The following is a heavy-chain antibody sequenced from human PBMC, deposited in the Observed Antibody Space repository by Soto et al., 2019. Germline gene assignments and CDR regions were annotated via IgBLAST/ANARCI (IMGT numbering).Heavy chain of an antibody. Sequence: SETLSLTCTVSGGSISSYYWSWIRQPPGKGLEWIGYIYYSGSTNYNPSLKSRVTISVDTSKNQFSLKLSSVTAADTAVYYCARDLIRAAAGTYYYYGMDVWGQGTTVTVSS. CDR2: IYYSGST. V-gene: IGHV4-59*01. CDR3: ARDLIRAAAGTYYYYGMDV. J-gene: IGHJ6*02. CDR1: GGSISSYY. D-gene: IGHD6-13*01.